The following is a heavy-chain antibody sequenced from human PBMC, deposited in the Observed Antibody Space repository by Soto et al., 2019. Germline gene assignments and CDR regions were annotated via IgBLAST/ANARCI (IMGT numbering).Heavy chain of an antibody. CDR3: AKSSVWYPYFDS. D-gene: IGHD6-13*01. Sequence: EAQLLESGGDLVQPGGSLRLSCAASEFSFDDSAMSWVREAPGKGLEWVSSITYTGVGTYYADSVKGRFTISRDNSRDTLFLQMNSLRAEDTAIYYCAKSSVWYPYFDSWGQGTLVTVSS. V-gene: IGHV3-23*01. CDR1: EFSFDDSA. CDR2: ITYTGVGT. J-gene: IGHJ4*02.